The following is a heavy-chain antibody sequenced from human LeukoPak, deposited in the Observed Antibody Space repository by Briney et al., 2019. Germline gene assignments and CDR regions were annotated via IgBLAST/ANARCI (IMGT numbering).Heavy chain of an antibody. Sequence: GASVKVSCKASGYTFTSYYMHWVRQAPGQGLEWMGIINPSGGSTSYAQKFQGRVTMTRDTSTSTVYMELSSLRSEDTAVYCCASNFIAAAGTWGLDPWGQGTLVTVSS. CDR3: ASNFIAAAGTWGLDP. CDR2: INPSGGST. D-gene: IGHD6-13*01. J-gene: IGHJ5*02. CDR1: GYTFTSYY. V-gene: IGHV1-46*03.